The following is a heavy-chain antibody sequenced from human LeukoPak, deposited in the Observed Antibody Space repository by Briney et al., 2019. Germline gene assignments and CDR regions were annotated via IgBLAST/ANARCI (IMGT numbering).Heavy chain of an antibody. V-gene: IGHV1-69*04. D-gene: IGHD6-6*01. CDR1: GATFGRSA. CDR3: ARYSSRSSSSLDYYYGMDV. Sequence: PVKPSCKASGATFGRSAIRCVPQAPGHRLEWMGRIIPILGIAIYAQKFTGRVTITAVKSTSTAYMELSNLRSEDTAVYYCARYSSRSSSSLDYYYGMDVWGQGTTVTVSS. CDR2: IIPILGIA. J-gene: IGHJ6*02.